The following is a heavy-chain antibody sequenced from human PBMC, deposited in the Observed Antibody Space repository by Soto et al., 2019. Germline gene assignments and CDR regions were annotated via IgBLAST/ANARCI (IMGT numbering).Heavy chain of an antibody. CDR1: GGSFSGYD. Sequence: SETLSLTCAVYGGSFSGYDWSWIRQPPGKGLEWIGEINHSGSTNYNPSLKIRVTISVDTSKNQFSLKLISVTAADTAVYYCARCVERYIDLWGRGTLVTVSS. J-gene: IGHJ2*01. CDR2: INHSGST. CDR3: ARCVERYIDL. V-gene: IGHV4-34*01.